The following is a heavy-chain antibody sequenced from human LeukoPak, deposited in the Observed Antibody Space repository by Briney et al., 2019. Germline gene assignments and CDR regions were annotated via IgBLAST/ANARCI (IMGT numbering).Heavy chain of an antibody. D-gene: IGHD4-11*01. V-gene: IGHV4-34*01. CDR2: INHSGST. CDR3: ARHAYSNDELDY. CDR1: GGSFSGYY. J-gene: IGHJ4*02. Sequence: PSETLSLTCAVYGGSFSGYYWSWIRQPPGKGLEWIGEINHSGSTNYNPSLKSRVTISVDTSKNQFSLKLRSVTAADTAVYYCARHAYSNDELDYWGQGTLVTVSS.